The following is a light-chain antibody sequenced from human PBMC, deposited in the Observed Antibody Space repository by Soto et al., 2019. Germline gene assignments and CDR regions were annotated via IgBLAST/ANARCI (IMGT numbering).Light chain of an antibody. CDR1: QSVSSSY. Sequence: EIVLTQSPGTLSLAPGEIATLSCRASQSVSSSYLAWYQQKPGQAPRLLMYGASSRAAGIPDRFSGSGSGTDFTLTISRLEPQDFAVYYCQQYGSSPLTFGGGTEVEIK. CDR2: GAS. V-gene: IGKV3-20*01. J-gene: IGKJ4*01. CDR3: QQYGSSPLT.